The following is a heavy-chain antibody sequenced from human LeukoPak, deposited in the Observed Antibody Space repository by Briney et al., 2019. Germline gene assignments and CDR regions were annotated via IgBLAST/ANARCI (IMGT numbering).Heavy chain of an antibody. CDR2: FFDSSTT. D-gene: IGHD3-3*01. CDR3: ARPSTVFGVTRGAFDI. CDR1: GHSISSTYY. V-gene: IGHV4-38-2*01. J-gene: IGHJ3*02. Sequence: MPSETLCLTCAASGHSISSTYYCGGIHQPPGEVLEGLGSFFDSSTTYYNSSLKRRVTITADSSKNQFSLKLSSLTAADPAVSSIARPSTVFGVTRGAFDIWGRGTMVTVSS.